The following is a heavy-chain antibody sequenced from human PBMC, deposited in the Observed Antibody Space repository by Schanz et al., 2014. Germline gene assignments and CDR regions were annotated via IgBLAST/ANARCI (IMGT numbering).Heavy chain of an antibody. CDR2: MNESHSTI. D-gene: IGHD7-27*01. CDR3: ARELPGVVAFDF. V-gene: IGHV3-23*04. Sequence: EVQLAESGGGLVQPGGSLRLSCAASGFTFSGYGMNWLRQARGKGLEWVSAMNESHSTIYYADSVRGRFTISRDNSKNTLYLQMNSLRADDTAVYYCARELPGVVAFDFWGQGTMXTVSS. CDR1: GFTFSGYG. J-gene: IGHJ3*01.